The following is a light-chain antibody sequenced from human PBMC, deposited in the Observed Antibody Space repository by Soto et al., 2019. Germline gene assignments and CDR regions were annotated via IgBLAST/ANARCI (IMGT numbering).Light chain of an antibody. J-gene: IGKJ5*01. Sequence: DIQLTQSPSFLSASVGDRVTITCRASQGISSYLAWYQQKPGKAPKLLIYAASTLQSGVPSRFSGSGSGTEFTLPISSLQPEDFATYYWQHLNSYPITFGQGTRQEIK. V-gene: IGKV1-9*01. CDR2: AAS. CDR1: QGISSY. CDR3: QHLNSYPIT.